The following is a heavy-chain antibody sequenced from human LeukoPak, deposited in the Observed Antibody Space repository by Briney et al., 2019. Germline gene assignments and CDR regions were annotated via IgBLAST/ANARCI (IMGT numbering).Heavy chain of an antibody. D-gene: IGHD2-2*01. J-gene: IGHJ6*02. CDR3: ARASTSWEGDYPTPYYYYGMDV. Sequence: ASVKVSCKASGYTFTGYYMHWVRQAPGQGLEWMGWINPNSGGTNYAQKFQGWVTITRDTSISTAYMELSRLRSDDTAVYYCARASTSWEGDYPTPYYYYGMDVWGQGTTVTVSS. V-gene: IGHV1-2*04. CDR1: GYTFTGYY. CDR2: INPNSGGT.